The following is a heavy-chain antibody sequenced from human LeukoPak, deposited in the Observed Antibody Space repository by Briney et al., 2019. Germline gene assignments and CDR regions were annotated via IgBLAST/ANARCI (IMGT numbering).Heavy chain of an antibody. J-gene: IGHJ5*02. V-gene: IGHV4-34*01. D-gene: IGHD5-24*01. Sequence: PSETLSLTCAVYGGSFSGYYWSWIRQPPGKGLEWFGEINHSGSTNYNPSLKSRVTISVDTSKNQFSLKLSSVTAADTAVYYCARKRWLQLGVYNWFDPWGQGTLVTVSS. CDR2: INHSGST. CDR3: ARKRWLQLGVYNWFDP. CDR1: GGSFSGYY.